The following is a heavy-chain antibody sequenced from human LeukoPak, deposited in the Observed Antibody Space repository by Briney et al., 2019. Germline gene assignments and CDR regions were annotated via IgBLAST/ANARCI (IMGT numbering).Heavy chain of an antibody. V-gene: IGHV1-8*03. D-gene: IGHD3-9*01. CDR3: ATSVLRYFDWLGDDAFDI. CDR2: MNPNSGNT. CDR1: GYTFTSYD. Sequence: ASVEVSCKASGYTFTSYDINWVRQATGQGLEWMGWMNPNSGNTGYAQKFQGRVTITRNTSISTAYMELSSLRSEDTAVYYCATSVLRYFDWLGDDAFDIWGQGTMVTVSS. J-gene: IGHJ3*02.